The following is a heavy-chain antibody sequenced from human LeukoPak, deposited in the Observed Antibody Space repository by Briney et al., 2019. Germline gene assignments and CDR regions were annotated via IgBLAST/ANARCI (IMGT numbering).Heavy chain of an antibody. V-gene: IGHV3-30*18. CDR3: AKVGRWLQLNAGGIDY. Sequence: GGSLRLSCAASGFTFSSYGMHWVRQAPGKGLEWVAVISYDGSNKYYADSVKGRFTISRDNSKNTLHLQMNSLRAEDTAVYYCAKVGRWLQLNAGGIDYWGQGSLVTVSS. D-gene: IGHD5-24*01. CDR1: GFTFSSYG. J-gene: IGHJ4*02. CDR2: ISYDGSNK.